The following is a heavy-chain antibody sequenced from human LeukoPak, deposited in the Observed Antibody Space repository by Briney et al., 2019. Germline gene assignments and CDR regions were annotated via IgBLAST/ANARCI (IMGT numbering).Heavy chain of an antibody. J-gene: IGHJ4*02. Sequence: GGSLRLSCAASGFTFDDYAMHWVRQAPGKGLEWVSGISWNSGSIGYVDSVKGRFTISRDNAKNSLYLQMNSLRAEDTAVYYCASTVDTAMGHGYWGQGTLVTVSS. CDR2: ISWNSGSI. CDR3: ASTVDTAMGHGY. D-gene: IGHD5-18*01. CDR1: GFTFDDYA. V-gene: IGHV3-9*01.